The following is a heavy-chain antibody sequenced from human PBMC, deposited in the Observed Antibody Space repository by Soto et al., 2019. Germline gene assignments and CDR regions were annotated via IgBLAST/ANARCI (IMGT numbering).Heavy chain of an antibody. CDR1: GLSLSVPTMG. D-gene: IGHD2-2*01. Sequence: QVTLKESGPVLVKPTEPLTLTCTVSGLSLSVPTMGVSWIRQPPGKALEWLAHIFSNDAKYYSASLRSRVTISKDTSKSQVVLTMTNMDPVDTATYYCARTLFCSATSCADYFDPWGQGTLVTVSS. J-gene: IGHJ5*02. V-gene: IGHV2-26*01. CDR3: ARTLFCSATSCADYFDP. CDR2: IFSNDAK.